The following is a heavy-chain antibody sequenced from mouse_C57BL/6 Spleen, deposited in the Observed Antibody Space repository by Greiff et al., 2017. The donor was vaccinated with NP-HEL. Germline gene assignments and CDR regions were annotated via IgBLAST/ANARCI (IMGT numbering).Heavy chain of an antibody. V-gene: IGHV1-69*01. CDR2: IDPSDSYT. CDR1: GYTFTSYW. J-gene: IGHJ3*01. Sequence: QVQLQQPGAELVMPGASVKLSCKASGYTFTSYWMHWVKQRPGQGLEWIGEIDPSDSYTNYNQKFKGKSTLTVDKSSSTAYMQLSSLTSEDSAVYYCARVGAGYSNYEAYWGQGTLVTVSA. CDR3: ARVGAGYSNYEAY. D-gene: IGHD2-5*01.